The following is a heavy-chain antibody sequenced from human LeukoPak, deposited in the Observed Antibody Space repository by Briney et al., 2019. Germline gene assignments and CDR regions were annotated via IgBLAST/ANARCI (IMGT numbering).Heavy chain of an antibody. V-gene: IGHV3-48*01. CDR1: GFTFSSYS. J-gene: IGHJ4*02. CDR3: ARGLNIVVVVAATDVGDNYFDY. CDR2: ISSSSSTI. Sequence: GGSLRLSCAASGFTFSSYSMNWVRQAPRKGLEWVSYISSSSSTIYYADSVKGRFTISRDNAKNSLYLQMNSLRAEDTAVYYCARGLNIVVVVAATDVGDNYFDYWGQGTLVTVSS. D-gene: IGHD2-15*01.